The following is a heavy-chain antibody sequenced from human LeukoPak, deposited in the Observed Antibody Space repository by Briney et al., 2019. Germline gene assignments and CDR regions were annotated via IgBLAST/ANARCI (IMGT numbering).Heavy chain of an antibody. V-gene: IGHV4-59*12. CDR3: ARVKYYYDSSGSGHDAFDI. CDR2: IYYSGST. CDR1: GGSISSYY. Sequence: SETLSLTCTVSGGSISSYYWSWIRQPPGKGLEWIGYIYYSGSTNYNPSLKSRVTISVDTSKNQFSLKLSSVTAADTAVYYCARVKYYYDSSGSGHDAFDIWGQGTMVTVSS. J-gene: IGHJ3*02. D-gene: IGHD3-22*01.